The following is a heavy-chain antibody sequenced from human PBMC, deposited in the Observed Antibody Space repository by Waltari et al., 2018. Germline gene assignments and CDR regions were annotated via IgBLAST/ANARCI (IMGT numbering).Heavy chain of an antibody. J-gene: IGHJ4*02. Sequence: EVRLVESGGGLVQPGGSLRLSCAASGCTFSTYEMNWVRQAPGKGLEWISYISPTATTLYADSVKGRFTISRDNARSSLFLQMNNLRVEDTAVYFCVREDDRGASYFWGQGALVTVSS. CDR3: VREDDRGASYF. CDR2: ISPTATT. D-gene: IGHD3-9*01. CDR1: GCTFSTYE. V-gene: IGHV3-48*03.